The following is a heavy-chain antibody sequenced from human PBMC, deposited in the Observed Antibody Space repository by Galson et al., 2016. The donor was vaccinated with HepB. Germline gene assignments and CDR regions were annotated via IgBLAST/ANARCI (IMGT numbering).Heavy chain of an antibody. CDR2: TYYRSKWYN. D-gene: IGHD1/OR15-1a*01. V-gene: IGHV6-1*01. Sequence: CAISGDSVSSNSAAWNWIRQTPSRGPEWLGRTYYRSKWYNDYAVSVKSRIIVNPDTSKNQFSLQLSSVTPEDTAVYYCVEQRTGAPYDMDVWGQGTTVTVSS. CDR3: VEQRTGAPYDMDV. CDR1: GDSVSSNSAA. J-gene: IGHJ6*02.